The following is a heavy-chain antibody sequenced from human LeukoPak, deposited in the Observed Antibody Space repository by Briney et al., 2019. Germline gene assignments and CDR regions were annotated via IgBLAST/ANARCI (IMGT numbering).Heavy chain of an antibody. CDR1: GFTFSSYS. J-gene: IGHJ4*02. D-gene: IGHD4-17*01. V-gene: IGHV3-21*01. CDR3: ARATVTTSQLPDY. CDR2: ISSSSSYI. Sequence: KAGGSLRLSCAASGFTFSSYSMNWARQAPGKGLEWVSSISSSSSYIYYADSVKGRFTISRDNAKNSLYLQMNSLRAEDTAVYYCARATVTTSQLPDYWGQGTLVTVSS.